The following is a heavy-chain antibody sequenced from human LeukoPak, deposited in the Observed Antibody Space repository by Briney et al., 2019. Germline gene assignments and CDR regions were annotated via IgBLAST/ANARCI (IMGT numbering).Heavy chain of an antibody. Sequence: SETLSLTCTVSGGSISSYYWSWIRQPPGKGLEWLGYIYYSGSTNYNPSLKSRVTISVDTSKNQFSLKLSSVTAADTAVYYCARATSTSSSWVPSFDYWGQGTLVTVSS. V-gene: IGHV4-59*01. CDR2: IYYSGST. J-gene: IGHJ4*02. CDR3: ARATSTSSSWVPSFDY. CDR1: GGSISSYY. D-gene: IGHD6-13*01.